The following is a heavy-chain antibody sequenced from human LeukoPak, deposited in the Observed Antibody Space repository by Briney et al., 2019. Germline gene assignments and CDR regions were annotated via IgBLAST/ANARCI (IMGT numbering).Heavy chain of an antibody. CDR3: AGHDLSLNAFDI. J-gene: IGHJ3*02. CDR1: GFTFSSYT. CDR2: ISSSSSYM. D-gene: IGHD2-21*02. Sequence: PGGSLRLSCAASGFTFSSYTMNWVRQAPGKGLERVSSISSSSSYMYYADSVKGRFTISRDNAKNSLYLQMNSLRAEDTAVYYCAGHDLSLNAFDIWGQGTMVTVSS. V-gene: IGHV3-21*01.